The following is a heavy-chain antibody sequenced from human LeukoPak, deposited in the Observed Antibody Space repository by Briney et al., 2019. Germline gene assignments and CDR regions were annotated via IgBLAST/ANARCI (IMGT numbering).Heavy chain of an antibody. Sequence: GGSLRLSCAASGFTFSSYSMNWVRQAPGKGLEWVSSISSSSSYIYYADSVKGRFTISRDNAKNSLYLQMNSLRAEDTAVYYCARVDYDFWSGYPDAFDIWGQGTMVTVSS. D-gene: IGHD3-3*01. CDR3: ARVDYDFWSGYPDAFDI. CDR1: GFTFSSYS. CDR2: ISSSSSYI. V-gene: IGHV3-21*01. J-gene: IGHJ3*02.